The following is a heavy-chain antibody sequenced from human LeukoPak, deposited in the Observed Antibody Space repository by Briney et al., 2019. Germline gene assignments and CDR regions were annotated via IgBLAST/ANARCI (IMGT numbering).Heavy chain of an antibody. V-gene: IGHV4-39*07. CDR2: IYYSGST. CDR3: ARAIWYGSGTTAFDY. CDR1: GGSISSSSYY. Sequence: SETLSLTCTVSGGSISSSSYYWGWIRQPPGKGLEWIGSIYYSGSTYYNPSLKSRVTISVDTSKNQFSLKLSSVTAADTAVYYCARAIWYGSGTTAFDYWGPGTLVTVSS. D-gene: IGHD3-10*01. J-gene: IGHJ4*02.